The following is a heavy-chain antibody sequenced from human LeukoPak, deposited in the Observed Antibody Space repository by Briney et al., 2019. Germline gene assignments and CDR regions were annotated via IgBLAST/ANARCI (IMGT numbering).Heavy chain of an antibody. J-gene: IGHJ3*02. V-gene: IGHV4-34*01. CDR2: INHSGRN. Sequence: SETLSLTCAVYGGSFSGYYWSWIRQPPGKGLEWIGVINHSGRNNYNPRLKSRVTISVDTSKNQFSLKLSSVTAADTAVYFCAREYSTSSTAFDIWGQGTMVTVSS. CDR1: GGSFSGYY. D-gene: IGHD6-6*01. CDR3: AREYSTSSTAFDI.